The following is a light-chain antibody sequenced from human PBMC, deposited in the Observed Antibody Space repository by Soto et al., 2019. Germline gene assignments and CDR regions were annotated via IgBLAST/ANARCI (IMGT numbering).Light chain of an antibody. CDR3: QTWGTGIVV. Sequence: QLVLTQSPSASASLGASVKLTCTLSSGHSSSAIAWHQQQPEKGPRYLMKLNSDGSHSKGDGIPDRFSGSSSGAERYLNISSLQSEDEADYSCQTWGTGIVVFGGGTQLTVL. J-gene: IGLJ2*01. CDR1: SGHSSSA. V-gene: IGLV4-69*01. CDR2: LNSDGSH.